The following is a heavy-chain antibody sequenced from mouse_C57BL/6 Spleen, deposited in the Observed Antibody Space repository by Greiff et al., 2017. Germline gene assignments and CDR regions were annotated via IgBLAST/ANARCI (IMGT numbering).Heavy chain of an antibody. J-gene: IGHJ4*01. CDR1: GYAFTNYL. Sequence: QVQLKESGAELVRPGTSVKVSCKASGYAFTNYLIEWVKQRPGQGLEWIGVINPGSGGTNYNEKFKGKATLTADKSSSTAYMQLSSLTSEDSAVYFCARKREAYGYAMDYWGQGTSVTVSS. V-gene: IGHV1-54*01. CDR3: ARKREAYGYAMDY. CDR2: INPGSGGT. D-gene: IGHD6-5*01.